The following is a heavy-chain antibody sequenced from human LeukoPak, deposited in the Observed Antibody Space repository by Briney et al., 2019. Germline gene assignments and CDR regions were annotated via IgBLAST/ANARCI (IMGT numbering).Heavy chain of an antibody. J-gene: IGHJ4*02. D-gene: IGHD2-2*01. CDR1: GGSFSGYY. CDR3: ARGRRSLGYCSSTRCYRFPFFDY. Sequence: SETRSLTCAVYGGSFSGYYWSWIRQPPEKGLEWIGEIYHSGSTNYNPSLKSRVTMSVRTTKTQPSLKLSSVTAADTAVYHCARGRRSLGYCSSTRCYRFPFFDYWGQGTLVTVSS. V-gene: IGHV4-34*01. CDR2: IYHSGST.